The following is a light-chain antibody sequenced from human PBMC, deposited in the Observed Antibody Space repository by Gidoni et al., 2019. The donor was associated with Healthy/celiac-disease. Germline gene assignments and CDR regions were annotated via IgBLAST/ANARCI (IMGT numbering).Light chain of an antibody. CDR3: MQALQTPT. V-gene: IGKV2-28*01. CDR1: QSLLHSNGYNY. Sequence: DIVMTQSPRSRPVTPGEPASISCRSSQSLLHSNGYNYLDWYLQKPGQSPQLLIYLGSNRASGVPDRFSGSGSGTDFTLKISRVEAEDVGVYYCMQALQTPTFGGGTKVEIK. CDR2: LGS. J-gene: IGKJ4*01.